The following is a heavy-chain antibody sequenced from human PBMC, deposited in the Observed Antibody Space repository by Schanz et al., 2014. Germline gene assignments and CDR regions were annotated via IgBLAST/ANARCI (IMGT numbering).Heavy chain of an antibody. CDR1: GFTFSDNF. CDR3: ARDVYRSGRPFDL. CDR2: ITTSTSYT. V-gene: IGHV3-11*06. D-gene: IGHD5-18*01. J-gene: IGHJ5*02. Sequence: QVQLVESGGGLVKPGGSLRLSCAASGFTFSDNFMSWIRQAPGKGLEWISYITTSTSYTNYADSVKGRFTISRDNAKKSLFLQMNTLRAEDTAIYFCARDVYRSGRPFDLWGQGTLVTVSS.